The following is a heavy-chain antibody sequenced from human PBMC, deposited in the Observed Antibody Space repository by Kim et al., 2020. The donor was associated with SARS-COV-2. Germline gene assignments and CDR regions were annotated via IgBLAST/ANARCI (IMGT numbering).Heavy chain of an antibody. J-gene: IGHJ6*02. V-gene: IGHV1-69*13. CDR3: ARDLIAVAGHDYYYGMDV. D-gene: IGHD6-19*01. Sequence: SVKVSCKASGGTFSSYAISWVRQAPGQGLEWMGGIIPIFGTANYAQKFQGRVTITADESTSTAYMELSSLRSEDMAVYYCARDLIAVAGHDYYYGMDVWGQGTTVTVSS. CDR2: IIPIFGTA. CDR1: GGTFSSYA.